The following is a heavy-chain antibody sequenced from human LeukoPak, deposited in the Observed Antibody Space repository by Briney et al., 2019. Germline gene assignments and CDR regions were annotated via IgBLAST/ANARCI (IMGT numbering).Heavy chain of an antibody. D-gene: IGHD1-14*01. J-gene: IGHJ4*02. CDR1: GFTFRNYA. CDR2: ISSSDANT. V-gene: IGHV3-23*01. CDR3: AIREPIGY. Sequence: GGSLRLSCVVSGFTFRNYAMYWVRQAPGKGLEWVSAISSSDANTYYADSVKGRFTISRDNSKNTLYLQMNSLRAEDTALYYCAIREPIGYWGQGTLVTVSS.